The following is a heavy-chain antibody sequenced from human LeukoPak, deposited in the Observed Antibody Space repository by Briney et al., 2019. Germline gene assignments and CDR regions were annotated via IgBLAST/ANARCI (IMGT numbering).Heavy chain of an antibody. Sequence: PGGSLRLSCAASGFTFSSYSMNWVRQAPGKGLEWVSYISSSSSTIYYADSVKGRFTISRDNAKNSLYLQMNSLRADDAAVYYCARVGYKWDDDGVDYWGQGTLVTVSS. CDR2: ISSSSSTI. CDR1: GFTFSSYS. V-gene: IGHV3-48*01. D-gene: IGHD1-1*01. CDR3: ARVGYKWDDDGVDY. J-gene: IGHJ4*02.